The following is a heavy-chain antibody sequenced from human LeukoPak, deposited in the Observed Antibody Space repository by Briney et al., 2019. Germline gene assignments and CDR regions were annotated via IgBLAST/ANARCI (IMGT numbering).Heavy chain of an antibody. CDR3: ARHEAAAGIDY. D-gene: IGHD6-13*01. V-gene: IGHV4-59*08. CDR2: IYYSGST. Sequence: SETLSLTCTVSGGSISSYYWSWIRQPPGKGLERIGYIYYSGSTNYNPSLKSRVTISVDTSKNQFSLKLSSVTAADTAVYYCARHEAAAGIDYWGQGTLVTFSS. CDR1: GGSISSYY. J-gene: IGHJ4*02.